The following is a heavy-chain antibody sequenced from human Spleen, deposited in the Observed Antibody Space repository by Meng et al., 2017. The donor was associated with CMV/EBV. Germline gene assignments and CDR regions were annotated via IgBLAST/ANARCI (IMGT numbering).Heavy chain of an antibody. J-gene: IGHJ3*02. CDR1: GGTLSNYV. Sequence: SVKVSCKASGGTLSNYVINWVRQAPGQGLEWMGGIIPIFGTANYAQKFQGRVTITTDESTSTAYMELSSLRSEDTAVYYCAVSAARVRRAFDIWGQGTMVTVSS. D-gene: IGHD6-13*01. CDR2: IIPIFGTA. V-gene: IGHV1-69*05. CDR3: AVSAARVRRAFDI.